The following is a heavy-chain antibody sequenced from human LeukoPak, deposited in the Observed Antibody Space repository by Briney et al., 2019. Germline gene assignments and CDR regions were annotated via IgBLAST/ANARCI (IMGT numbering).Heavy chain of an antibody. CDR3: SSRGGSTSSLDS. D-gene: IGHD6-6*01. Sequence: SVKVSCKASRGTFSHLAFSWVRHAPGQGLEWMGGIIPAFGTPSYPQRFHGRVTISTDESTSSVYMELSGLRSEDTAVYYCSSRGGSTSSLDSWGQGTLV. J-gene: IGHJ4*02. CDR1: RGTFSHLA. CDR2: IIPAFGTP. V-gene: IGHV1-69*05.